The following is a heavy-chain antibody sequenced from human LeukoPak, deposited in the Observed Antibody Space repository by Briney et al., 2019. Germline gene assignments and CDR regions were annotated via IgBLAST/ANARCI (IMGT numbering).Heavy chain of an antibody. CDR1: GGSISSGGYY. D-gene: IGHD3-3*01. CDR2: IYHSGST. Sequence: SETLSLTCTVSGGSISSGGYYWSWIRQPPGKGLEWIGYIYHSGSTYYNPSLKSRVTISVDRSKNQFSLKLSSVTAADTAVYYCARESITIFGVARSWFDPWGQGTLVTVSS. J-gene: IGHJ5*02. V-gene: IGHV4-30-2*01. CDR3: ARESITIFGVARSWFDP.